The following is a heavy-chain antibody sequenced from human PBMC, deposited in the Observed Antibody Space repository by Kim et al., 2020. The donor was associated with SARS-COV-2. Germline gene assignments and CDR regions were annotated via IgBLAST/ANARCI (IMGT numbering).Heavy chain of an antibody. J-gene: IGHJ6*02. V-gene: IGHV1-2*06. CDR1: RYTFTAFY. D-gene: IGHD3-16*01. Sequence: ASVKVSCKASRYTFTAFYIYWVRQAPGQGLEWMGRINPNNGGTNYAQKFQGGITMTRDTSITTAYMEVISLRSDDTAVYYCARGDSTSSAYPLYNGMDVWGQGTTVTVSS. CDR3: ARGDSTSSAYPLYNGMDV. CDR2: INPNNGGT.